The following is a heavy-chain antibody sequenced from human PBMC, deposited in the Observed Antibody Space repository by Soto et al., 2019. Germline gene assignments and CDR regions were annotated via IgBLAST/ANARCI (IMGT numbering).Heavy chain of an antibody. CDR2: IFPGDSDT. J-gene: IGHJ6*02. CDR3: ARQSGMDV. CDR1: GYNFACYL. V-gene: IGHV5-51*01. Sequence: GESLKISWRTAGYNFACYLIVWVRQMPGKGLEWLGIIFPGDSDTKYSPSFQGQVIISADKSIRTAYLQWRSLKASDTAIYYCARQSGMDVWGQGTTVTVSS. D-gene: IGHD5-12*01.